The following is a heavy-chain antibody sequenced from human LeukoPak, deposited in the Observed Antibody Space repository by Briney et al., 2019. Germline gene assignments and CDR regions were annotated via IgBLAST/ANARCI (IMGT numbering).Heavy chain of an antibody. CDR1: GYTFTSYD. V-gene: IGHV1-8*01. Sequence: GASVKVSCKASGYTFTSYDINWVRQATGQRLEWMGGMNPNSGNTGYAHKIQGRVTMTRNTSISTAYMELSSLRSEDTAVYYCARGPIAVAGTGFDYWGQGTLVTVSS. D-gene: IGHD6-19*01. CDR3: ARGPIAVAGTGFDY. J-gene: IGHJ4*02. CDR2: MNPNSGNT.